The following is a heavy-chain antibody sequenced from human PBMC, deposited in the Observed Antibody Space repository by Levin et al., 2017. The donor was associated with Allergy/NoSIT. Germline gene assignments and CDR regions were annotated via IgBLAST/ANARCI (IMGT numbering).Heavy chain of an antibody. V-gene: IGHV4-31*03. CDR1: GGSISGGGYH. CDR3: AREDGSTFDF. Sequence: QSQTLSLTCTVSGGSISGGGYHWTWIRQHPEKGLEWIGYIYYSGSTFYNPSLKSRLMISVDTSKNQFSLNVSSVTAADTAVYYCAREDGSTFDFWGQGALVTVAS. J-gene: IGHJ4*02. CDR2: IYYSGST. D-gene: IGHD2-2*03.